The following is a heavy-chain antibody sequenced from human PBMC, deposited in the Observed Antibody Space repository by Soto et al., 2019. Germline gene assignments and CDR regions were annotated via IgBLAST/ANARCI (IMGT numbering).Heavy chain of an antibody. Sequence: QVQLQQWGAGLLKPSETLSLNCAVTGGSLSGYYWSWIRKPPGKGLEWIGEVKDGGHTNYSPSLRGRVTISSDTSHNQCSRRLNSVTAAETGVYYCARGQEGGVATHRDQGSLVTVSS. D-gene: IGHD5-12*01. CDR1: GGSLSGYY. J-gene: IGHJ4*02. V-gene: IGHV4-34*01. CDR2: VKDGGHT. CDR3: ARGQEGGVATH.